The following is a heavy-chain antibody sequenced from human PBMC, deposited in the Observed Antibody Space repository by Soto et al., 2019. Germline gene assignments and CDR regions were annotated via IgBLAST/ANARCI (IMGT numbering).Heavy chain of an antibody. CDR1: GGSISSGGYY. D-gene: IGHD5-18*01. CDR3: ARVEKRGYSYGYYYGMDV. V-gene: IGHV4-31*03. J-gene: IGHJ6*02. CDR2: IYYSGST. Sequence: SETLSLTCTVSGGSISSGGYYWSWIRQHPGKGLEWIGYIYYSGSTYYNPSLKSRVTISVDTSKNQFSLKLSSVTAADTAVYYCARVEKRGYSYGYYYGMDVWGQGTTVTVSS.